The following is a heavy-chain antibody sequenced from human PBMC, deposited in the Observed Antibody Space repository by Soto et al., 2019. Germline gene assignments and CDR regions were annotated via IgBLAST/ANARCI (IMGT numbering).Heavy chain of an antibody. V-gene: IGHV4-59*01. D-gene: IGHD1-20*01. CDR3: ARPTYNSGSPFDY. J-gene: IGHJ4*02. CDR2: IYDSVST. Sequence: QVQLQESGPGLVKPSETLSLTCTDSGGSISSSYWSWIRQPPGQGLEWIGYIYDSVSTNYNPSLKRRVSISVDTSKNQCSLKPSSVTAADTAVYYWARPTYNSGSPFDYWGQGTLVTVSS. CDR1: GGSISSSY.